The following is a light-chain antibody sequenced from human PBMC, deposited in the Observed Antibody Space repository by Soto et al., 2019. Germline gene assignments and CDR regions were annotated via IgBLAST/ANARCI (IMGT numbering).Light chain of an antibody. Sequence: DIQMTQSPSSLSASVGDRVTIPCRASQSIYSSLNWYHQKPGKAPKLLIYSASNLQSGVPSRFSASRSGTDFTLSISSLQPEDFATYDCEQSYSAAYNFGQGTTLESK. V-gene: IGKV1-39*01. CDR1: QSIYSS. J-gene: IGKJ2*01. CDR3: EQSYSAAYN. CDR2: SAS.